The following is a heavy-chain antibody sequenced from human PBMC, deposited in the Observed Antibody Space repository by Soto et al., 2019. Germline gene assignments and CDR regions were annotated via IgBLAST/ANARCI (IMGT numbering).Heavy chain of an antibody. CDR3: VTSPPFDM. D-gene: IGHD3-9*01. CDR1: GGTFRNGL. Sequence: GLQRLRWAASGGTFRNGLRNWVRQAPGKGLEWVGHIKSKSDGGTADYAAPVKGRFTISRDDSKSTVFLEMNSVTTEDTAFYYCVTSPPFDMWGQGTLVTVSS. J-gene: IGHJ4*02. CDR2: IKSKSDGGTA. V-gene: IGHV3-15*07.